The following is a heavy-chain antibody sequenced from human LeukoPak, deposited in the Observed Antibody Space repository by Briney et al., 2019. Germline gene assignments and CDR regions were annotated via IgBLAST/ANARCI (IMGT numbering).Heavy chain of an antibody. J-gene: IGHJ4*02. D-gene: IGHD2-15*01. CDR2: IYYSGST. Sequence: PSETLSLTCTVSGGSISSGSSYWAWIRQPPGKGLEWIGYIYYSGSTNYNASLKSRVTIPVDTSKNQFSLKLSSVTAADTALYYCARRGGGSWYYFDYWGQGTLVTVSS. CDR1: GGSISSGSSY. V-gene: IGHV4-39*01. CDR3: ARRGGGSWYYFDY.